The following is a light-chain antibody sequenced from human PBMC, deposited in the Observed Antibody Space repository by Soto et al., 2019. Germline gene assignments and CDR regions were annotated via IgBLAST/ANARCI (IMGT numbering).Light chain of an antibody. CDR3: QQFGGSPPSWT. CDR1: QSVSSNS. CDR2: GAS. J-gene: IGKJ1*01. V-gene: IGKV3-20*01. Sequence: ESVLTQSPGTLSLSPGERATLSCMASQSVSSNSLAWYQQKPGQAPRLLIYGASSRATGTPDRFSGSGSGTDFTLTISRLEPEDFAVYYCQQFGGSPPSWTFGQGTKVEI.